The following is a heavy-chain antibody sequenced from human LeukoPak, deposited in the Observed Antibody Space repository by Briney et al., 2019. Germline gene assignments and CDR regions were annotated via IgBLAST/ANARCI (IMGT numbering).Heavy chain of an antibody. V-gene: IGHV4-39*07. CDR3: ARVTSRLGWFDP. Sequence: PSETLSLTCTVSGGSISSSSYYWGWIRQPPGKGLEWIGSIHYSGSTYYKPSLKSRVTISVDTSKNQFSLKLRSVTAADTAVYYCARVTSRLGWFDPWGQGTLVTVFS. CDR2: IHYSGST. CDR1: GGSISSSSYY. D-gene: IGHD1-14*01. J-gene: IGHJ5*02.